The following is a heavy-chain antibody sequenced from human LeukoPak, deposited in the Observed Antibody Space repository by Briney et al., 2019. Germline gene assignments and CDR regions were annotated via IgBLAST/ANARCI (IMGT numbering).Heavy chain of an antibody. CDR1: GFTFSSYG. J-gene: IGHJ4*02. CDR2: IWYDGSNK. CDR3: AREGANFDY. Sequence: QSGGSLRLSCAASGFTFSSYGMHWVRQAPGKGLEWVAVIWYDGSNKYYADSVKGRFTISRDNSKNSLYLQMNSLRDENTAVYYCAREGANFDYWGQGTLVTVSS. V-gene: IGHV3-33*01.